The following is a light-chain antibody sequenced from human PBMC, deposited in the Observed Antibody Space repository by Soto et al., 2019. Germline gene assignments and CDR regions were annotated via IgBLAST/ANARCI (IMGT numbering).Light chain of an antibody. V-gene: IGKV1-12*01. CDR1: QDVSIW. CDR2: GAS. J-gene: IGKJ4*01. CDR3: LQAKSFPRT. Sequence: DIQMTQSPSSLSASVGDKVTITCRASQDVSIWLAWFQQKPGEAPKLLIYGASSLQSGVPSRFSGTGSGTDFTLTINSLQPEDFATYYCLQAKSFPRTFGGGIKVEVK.